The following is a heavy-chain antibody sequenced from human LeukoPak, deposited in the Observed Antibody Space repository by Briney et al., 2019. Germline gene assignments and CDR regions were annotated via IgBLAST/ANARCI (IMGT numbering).Heavy chain of an antibody. V-gene: IGHV1-2*04. D-gene: IGHD3-22*01. CDR1: GYTFTSYD. CDR2: INPNSGGT. J-gene: IGHJ3*02. Sequence: ASVKVSCKASGYTFTSYDINWVRQATGQGLEWMGWINPNSGGTNYAQKFQGWVTMTRDTSISTAYMELSRLRSDDTAAYYCARDVHSYHDSSQGDAFDIWGQGTMVTVSS. CDR3: ARDVHSYHDSSQGDAFDI.